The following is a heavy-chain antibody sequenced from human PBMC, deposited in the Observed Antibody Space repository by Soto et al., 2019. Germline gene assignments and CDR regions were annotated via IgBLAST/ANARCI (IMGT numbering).Heavy chain of an antibody. CDR3: ARKRTLSYYYYYLDV. V-gene: IGHV4-59*08. CDR1: GGSISSDY. CDR2: IYYSGST. Sequence: SETLSLTCTVSGGSISSDYWSWIRQPPGKGLEWIGYIYYSGSTNYNPSLKSRVTISVDTSKNQFSLKLSSVTAADTAVYYCARKRTLSYYYYYLDVWGKGTTVTVSS. D-gene: IGHD1-1*01. J-gene: IGHJ6*03.